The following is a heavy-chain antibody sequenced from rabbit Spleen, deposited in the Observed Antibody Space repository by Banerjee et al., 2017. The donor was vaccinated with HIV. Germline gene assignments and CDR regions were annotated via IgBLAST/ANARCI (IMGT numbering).Heavy chain of an antibody. Sequence: QEQLVESGGDLVKPEGSLTLTCTASGFSFSSSYYMYWVRQAPGKGLEWIACIGAGVTYTTYYATWAKGRFTISKTSSTTVTLQMTSLTAADTATYFCARDSGTSFSSYGMDLWGPGTLVTVS. D-gene: IGHD8-1*01. CDR2: IGAGVTYTT. J-gene: IGHJ6*01. V-gene: IGHV1S45*01. CDR3: ARDSGTSFSSYGMDL. CDR1: GFSFSSSYY.